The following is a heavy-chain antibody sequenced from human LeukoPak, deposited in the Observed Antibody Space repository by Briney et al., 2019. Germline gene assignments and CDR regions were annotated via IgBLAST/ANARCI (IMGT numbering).Heavy chain of an antibody. D-gene: IGHD1-26*01. CDR2: IYTSGST. CDR3: ARVLSGSYYGVDY. CDR1: GGSINSGSYY. V-gene: IGHV4-61*02. J-gene: IGHJ4*02. Sequence: SQTLSLTCTVSGGSINSGSYYWSWIRQPAGKGLERIGRIYTSGSTNYNPSLKSRVTISVDTSKNQFSLKMSSVTAADTAVYYCARVLSGSYYGVDYWGQGTLVTVSS.